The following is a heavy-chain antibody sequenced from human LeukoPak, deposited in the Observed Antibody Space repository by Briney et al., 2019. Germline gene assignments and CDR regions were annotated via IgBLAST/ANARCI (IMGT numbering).Heavy chain of an antibody. V-gene: IGHV1-69*04. J-gene: IGHJ5*02. Sequence: GASVKVSCKASGRTLSKDAISRVPQAPGQGLEWMGRIIPILGIANYAQKFQGRVTITADKSTSTAYMELSSLRSEDTAVYYCARDPVGVLGYCSGGSCYSLLGWFDPWGQGTLVTVSS. CDR1: GRTLSKDA. CDR2: IIPILGIA. CDR3: ARDPVGVLGYCSGGSCYSLLGWFDP. D-gene: IGHD2-15*01.